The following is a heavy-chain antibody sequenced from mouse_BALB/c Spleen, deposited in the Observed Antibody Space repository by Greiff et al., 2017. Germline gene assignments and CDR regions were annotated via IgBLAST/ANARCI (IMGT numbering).Heavy chain of an antibody. V-gene: IGHV3-8*02. Sequence: EVKLVESGPSLVQPSQTLSLTCSVTGDSITSCYWNWIRKFPGNKLEYMGYISYSGSTYYNPSLKSRISITRDTSKNQYYLQLNSVTTEDTATYYCARPYGNYSHYYAMDYWGQGTSVTVSS. CDR3: ARPYGNYSHYYAMDY. CDR1: GDSITSCY. CDR2: ISYSGST. D-gene: IGHD2-10*02. J-gene: IGHJ4*01.